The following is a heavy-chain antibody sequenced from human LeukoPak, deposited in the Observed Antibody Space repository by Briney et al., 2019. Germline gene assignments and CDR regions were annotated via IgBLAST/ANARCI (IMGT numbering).Heavy chain of an antibody. D-gene: IGHD4-17*01. CDR3: ARYTVTTSFDY. CDR1: GGSISSGGSY. J-gene: IGHJ4*02. CDR2: IYYSGST. V-gene: IGHV4-31*03. Sequence: SETLSLTCTVSGGSISSGGSYWSWIRQHPGKGLEWIGYIYYSGSTYYNPSLKSRVTISVDTSKNQFSLKLSSVTAADTAVYYCARYTVTTSFDYWGQGTLVTVSS.